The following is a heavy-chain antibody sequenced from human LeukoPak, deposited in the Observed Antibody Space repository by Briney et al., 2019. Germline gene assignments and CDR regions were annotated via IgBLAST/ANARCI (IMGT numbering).Heavy chain of an antibody. CDR2: INHSVST. D-gene: IGHD6-13*01. J-gene: IGHJ5*02. V-gene: IGHV4-34*01. CDR1: GGSFSGYY. Sequence: ASETLSLTCAVYGGSFSGYYWSWIRQPPGKGLEWIGEINHSVSTNYNPSLKSRVTISVDTSKNQFSLKLSSVTAADTAVYYCARGVAAAWRGLDWFDPWGQGTLVTVSS. CDR3: ARGVAAAWRGLDWFDP.